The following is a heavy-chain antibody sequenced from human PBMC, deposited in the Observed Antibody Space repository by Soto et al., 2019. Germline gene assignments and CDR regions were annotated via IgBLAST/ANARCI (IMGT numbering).Heavy chain of an antibody. D-gene: IGHD3-3*01. CDR3: AKGTNYDFWSGPSY. J-gene: IGHJ4*02. Sequence: GGSLRLSCAASGFTFSSYGMHWVRQAPGKGLEWVAVISYDGSNKYYAASVKGRFTISRDNSKNSLYLQMNSLRAEDTALYYCAKGTNYDFWSGPSYWGQGALVTVSS. CDR1: GFTFSSYG. V-gene: IGHV3-30*18. CDR2: ISYDGSNK.